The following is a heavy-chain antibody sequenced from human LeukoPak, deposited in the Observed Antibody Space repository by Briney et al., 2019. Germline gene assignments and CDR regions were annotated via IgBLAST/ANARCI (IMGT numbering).Heavy chain of an antibody. J-gene: IGHJ4*02. Sequence: GGSLRLSCAASGFTFSRYGMHWVRQAPGKGLEWVAVVSYDGPNKYYADSVKGRFTISRDNSKNTLYMQMNSLRAEDTAVHYCAKGMAAYGSGSLFDYWGQGTLVTVSS. V-gene: IGHV3-30*18. CDR3: AKGMAAYGSGSLFDY. CDR1: GFTFSRYG. CDR2: VSYDGPNK. D-gene: IGHD3-10*01.